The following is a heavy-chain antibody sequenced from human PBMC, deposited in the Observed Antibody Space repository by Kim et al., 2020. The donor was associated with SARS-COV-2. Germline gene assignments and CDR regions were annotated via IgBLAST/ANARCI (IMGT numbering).Heavy chain of an antibody. D-gene: IGHD1-1*01. V-gene: IGHV3-23*03. J-gene: IGHJ6*02. CDR1: GFTFSSYA. Sequence: GGSLRLSCAASGFTFSSYAMSWVRQAPGKGLEWVSVIYSGGSSTYYADSVKGRFTISRDNSKNTLYLQMNSLRAEDTAVYYCAKTSGTHPYYYYYYGMDVWGQGTTVTVSS. CDR3: AKTSGTHPYYYYYYGMDV. CDR2: IYSGGSST.